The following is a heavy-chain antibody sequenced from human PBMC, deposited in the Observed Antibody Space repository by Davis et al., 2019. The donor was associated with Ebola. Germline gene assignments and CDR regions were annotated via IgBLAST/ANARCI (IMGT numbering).Heavy chain of an antibody. Sequence: SVKVSCKASGYTFTSYAMQWVRQARGQRLEWIGWIVVGSGNTNYAQKFQGRVTITRDMSTSTSYLDLTNLRFEDTAVYYCAASAGTVGKFDYWGQGTLVTVSA. CDR1: GYTFTSYA. CDR3: AASAGTVGKFDY. J-gene: IGHJ4*01. D-gene: IGHD1-14*01. V-gene: IGHV1-58*02. CDR2: IVVGSGNT.